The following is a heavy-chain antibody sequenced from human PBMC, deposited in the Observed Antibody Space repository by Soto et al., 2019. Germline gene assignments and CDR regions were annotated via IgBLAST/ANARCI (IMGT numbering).Heavy chain of an antibody. CDR3: ARRYGGNFDS. Sequence: QVQLQESGPGLVKPSETLSLTCTASGGSISSYYWSWIRQPPGKGLEWIGYIYYSGSTNYNPSLKSRGTISVDTSKNQFSLKLSSVTAADTAVYYCARRYGGNFDSWGQGTLVTVSS. CDR1: GGSISSYY. D-gene: IGHD1-26*01. V-gene: IGHV4-59*01. CDR2: IYYSGST. J-gene: IGHJ4*02.